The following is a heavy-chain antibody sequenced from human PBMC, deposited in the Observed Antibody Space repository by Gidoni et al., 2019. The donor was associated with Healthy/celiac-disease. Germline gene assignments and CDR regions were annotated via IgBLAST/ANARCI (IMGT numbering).Heavy chain of an antibody. CDR1: GFTFSRYG. CDR3: AKINWVHAFDI. J-gene: IGHJ3*02. D-gene: IGHD7-27*01. V-gene: IGHV3-30*18. CDR2: ISYDGSNK. Sequence: QVQLVESGGGVVQPGRSLRLSCAASGFTFSRYGMHWVRQAPGKGLEWVAVISYDGSNKYYADSVKGRFTISRDNSKNTLYLQMNSLRAEDTAVYYCAKINWVHAFDIWGQGTMVTVSS.